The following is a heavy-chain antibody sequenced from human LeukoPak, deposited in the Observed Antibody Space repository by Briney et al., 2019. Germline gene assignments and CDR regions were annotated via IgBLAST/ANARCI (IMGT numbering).Heavy chain of an antibody. V-gene: IGHV4-39*07. CDR2: INHSGST. CDR1: GGSISSSSYY. D-gene: IGHD3-10*01. J-gene: IGHJ6*03. CDR3: ARRYRGSGSNYYYYYMDV. Sequence: SETLSLTCTVSGGSISSSSYYWGWIRQPPGKGLEWIGEINHSGSTNYNPSLKSRVTISVDTSKNQFSLKLSSVTAADTAVYYCARRYRGSGSNYYYYYMDVWGKGTTVTISS.